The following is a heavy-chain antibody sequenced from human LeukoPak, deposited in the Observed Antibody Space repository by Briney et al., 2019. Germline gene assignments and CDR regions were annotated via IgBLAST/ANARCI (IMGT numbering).Heavy chain of an antibody. CDR3: AKERSKGMIGD. CDR1: GFTFSSYA. Sequence: GGSLRLSCAASGFTFSSYAMHWVRQAPGKGLEWVAVISYDGSNKYYADSVKGRFTISRDNSKNTLYLQMNSLRGEDTAVYYCAKERSKGMIGDWGQGTLVTVSS. J-gene: IGHJ4*02. V-gene: IGHV3-30-3*01. CDR2: ISYDGSNK. D-gene: IGHD2-21*01.